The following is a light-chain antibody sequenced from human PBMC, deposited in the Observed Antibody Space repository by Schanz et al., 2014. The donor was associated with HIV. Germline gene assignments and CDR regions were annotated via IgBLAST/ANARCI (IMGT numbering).Light chain of an antibody. CDR1: QSIGNS. Sequence: IQMTQSPSTLSASVGDRVTITCRASQSIGNSLAWYQQKPGRAPKLLIYKASTLEPGVPSTFSGSGSATEFTLTISSLQPDDFATYYCQQYHTYPYTFGQGTNLEIK. CDR3: QQYHTYPYT. V-gene: IGKV1-5*03. J-gene: IGKJ2*01. CDR2: KAS.